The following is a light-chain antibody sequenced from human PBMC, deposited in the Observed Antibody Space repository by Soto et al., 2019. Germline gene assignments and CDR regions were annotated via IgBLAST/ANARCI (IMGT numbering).Light chain of an antibody. CDR1: QGVSTW. V-gene: IGKV1D-12*01. CDR3: QQTTTLPLT. CDR2: TAS. Sequence: DIQMTQSPSSVSRSVGDRATITCRASQGVSTWLAWYQQKPGKAPNLLIYTASSLQSGVPSRFSGSGSGTDFTLTISSLQPEDFAAYYCQQTTTLPLTFGGGTKVEI. J-gene: IGKJ4*01.